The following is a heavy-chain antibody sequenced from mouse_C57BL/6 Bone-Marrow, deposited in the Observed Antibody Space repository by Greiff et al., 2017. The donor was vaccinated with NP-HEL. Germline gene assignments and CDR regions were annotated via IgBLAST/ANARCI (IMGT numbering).Heavy chain of an antibody. J-gene: IGHJ4*01. D-gene: IGHD1-1*01. CDR3: ARDYGSRFTDYAMDY. CDR1: GFNIKDYY. V-gene: IGHV14-2*01. Sequence: EVMLVESGAELVKPGASVKLSCTASGFNIKDYYMHWVKQRTEQGLEWIGRIDPEDGETKYAPKFQGKATITADTSSNTAYLQLSSLTSEDTAVYYCARDYGSRFTDYAMDYWGQGTSVTVSS. CDR2: IDPEDGET.